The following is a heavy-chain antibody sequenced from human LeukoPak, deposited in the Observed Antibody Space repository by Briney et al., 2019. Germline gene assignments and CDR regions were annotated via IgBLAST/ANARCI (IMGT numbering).Heavy chain of an antibody. CDR3: ARRAGAYSHPYDY. J-gene: IGHJ4*02. Sequence: GGSLRLSCAASDFSFTTYAMSWVRQAPGKGLEWVSFIYSDNTHYSDSVKGRFTISRDNSKNTLYLQMNSLRAEDTAVYYCARRAGAYSHPYDYWCQGTLVTVSS. D-gene: IGHD4/OR15-4a*01. CDR2: IYSDNT. V-gene: IGHV3-53*01. CDR1: DFSFTTYA.